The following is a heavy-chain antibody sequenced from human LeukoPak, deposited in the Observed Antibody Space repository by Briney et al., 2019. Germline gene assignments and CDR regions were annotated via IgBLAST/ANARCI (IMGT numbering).Heavy chain of an antibody. V-gene: IGHV4-39*07. Sequence: SETLSLTCTVSGGSISSPTYYWAWIRQPPGKGLEWIGYIYYSGSAYYNTSLNSRVTMSVDTSKNQFSLKLSSVTAVDTAVYYCARNQAVAGNHGAMDIWGQGTMVTVSS. CDR1: GGSISSPTYY. D-gene: IGHD6-19*01. CDR2: IYYSGSA. J-gene: IGHJ3*02. CDR3: ARNQAVAGNHGAMDI.